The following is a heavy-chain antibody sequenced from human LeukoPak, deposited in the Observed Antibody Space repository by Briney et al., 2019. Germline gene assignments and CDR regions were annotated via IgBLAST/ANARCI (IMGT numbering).Heavy chain of an antibody. J-gene: IGHJ4*02. V-gene: IGHV3-21*01. D-gene: IGHD6-13*01. CDR2: ISSSSSYI. Sequence: GGSLRLSCAASGFTFSSYSMNWVRQAPGKGLEWVSSISSSSSYIYYADSVKGRFTISRDIAKNSLYLQMNSLRAEDTAVYYCARDRIAAAGTLDYWGQGTLVTVSS. CDR1: GFTFSSYS. CDR3: ARDRIAAAGTLDY.